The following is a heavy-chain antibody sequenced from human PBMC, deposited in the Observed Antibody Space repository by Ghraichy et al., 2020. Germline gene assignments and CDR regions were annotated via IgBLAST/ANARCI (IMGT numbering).Heavy chain of an antibody. D-gene: IGHD2-2*01. V-gene: IGHV3-21*01. CDR3: ARLPARGYCSSTSCHPPTYYYYYGMDV. CDR1: GFTFSSYS. J-gene: IGHJ6*02. Sequence: GGSLRLSCAASGFTFSSYSMNWVRQAPGKGLEWVSSISSSSSYIYYADSVKGRFTISRDNAKNSLYLQMNSLRAEDTAVYYCARLPARGYCSSTSCHPPTYYYYYGMDVWGQGTTVTVSS. CDR2: ISSSSSYI.